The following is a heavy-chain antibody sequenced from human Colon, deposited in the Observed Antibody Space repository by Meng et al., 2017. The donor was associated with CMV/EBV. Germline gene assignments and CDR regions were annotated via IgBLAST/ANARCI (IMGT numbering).Heavy chain of an antibody. V-gene: IGHV4-38-2*02. CDR3: ALSKGTAMISN. CDR2: IYHSGST. D-gene: IGHD5-18*01. CDR1: IYSISSGYY. J-gene: IGHJ4*02. Sequence: SLTCTVSIYSISSGYYWGWIRQPPGKGLEWIGAIYHSGSTLYSPSLQSRVTISVDTPKNQFSLRLTSVTAADTAVYYCALSKGTAMISNWGQGTLVTVSS.